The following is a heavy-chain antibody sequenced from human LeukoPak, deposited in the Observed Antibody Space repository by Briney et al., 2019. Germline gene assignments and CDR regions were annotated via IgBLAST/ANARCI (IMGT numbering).Heavy chain of an antibody. V-gene: IGHV3-30*02. Sequence: GGSLRLSCAASGFTFSNYDMFWVRQAPGKGLEWVALIDYDGTVKYYEDSVKGRFTISRDNSKHTVYLQMNSLRTEDTAIYDCARKFVDYWGQGTLVTVSS. CDR1: GFTFSNYD. J-gene: IGHJ4*02. CDR3: ARKFVDY. CDR2: IDYDGTVK. D-gene: IGHD2-21*01.